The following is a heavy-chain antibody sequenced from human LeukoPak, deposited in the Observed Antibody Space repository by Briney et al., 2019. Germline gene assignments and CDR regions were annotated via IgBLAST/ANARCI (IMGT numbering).Heavy chain of an antibody. Sequence: EPGGSLRLSCAASGFTFSSYWMSWVRQAPGKGLEWVANIKQDGSEKYYVDSVKGRFTISRDNAKNSLYLQMNSLRAEDTAVYYCARDQSSSPYYYYYYMDVWGKGTTVTVS. J-gene: IGHJ6*03. V-gene: IGHV3-7*01. D-gene: IGHD6-6*01. CDR3: ARDQSSSPYYYYYYMDV. CDR1: GFTFSSYW. CDR2: IKQDGSEK.